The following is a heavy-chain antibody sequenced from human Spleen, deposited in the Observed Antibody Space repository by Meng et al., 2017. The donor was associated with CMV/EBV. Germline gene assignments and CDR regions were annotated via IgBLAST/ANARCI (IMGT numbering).Heavy chain of an antibody. CDR1: GFTFRSHT. J-gene: IGHJ6*02. D-gene: IGHD4-17*01. CDR3: ARDSWKTTLTTLDY. V-gene: IGHV3-30*04. CDR2: ISYDGSNK. Sequence: GESLKISCAVSGFTFRSHTIHWVRQAPGKGLEWVAAISYDGSNKYYGDSVKGRFTISRDNSKNTLYLQMSSLRAEDTAVYYCARDSWKTTLTTLDYWGQGTTVTVSS.